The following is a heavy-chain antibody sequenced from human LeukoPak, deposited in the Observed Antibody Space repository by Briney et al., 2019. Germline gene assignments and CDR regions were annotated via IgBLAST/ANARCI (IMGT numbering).Heavy chain of an antibody. CDR2: IRYDGSYK. CDR3: AKAFGSWYDIIGY. J-gene: IGHJ4*02. CDR1: GLTFSSYG. Sequence: GGSLRLSCAASGLTFSSYGMHWVRQAPGKGLEWVTFIRYDGSYKYYVDSVNGRFTISRDNSKNTLSLQMNSLRAEDTAVYYCAKAFGSWYDIIGYWGQGTLVTVSS. D-gene: IGHD6-13*01. V-gene: IGHV3-30*02.